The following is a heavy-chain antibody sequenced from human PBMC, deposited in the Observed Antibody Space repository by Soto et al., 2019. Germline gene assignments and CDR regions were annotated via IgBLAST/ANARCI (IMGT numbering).Heavy chain of an antibody. V-gene: IGHV4-30-4*01. CDR2: IYYSGST. J-gene: IGHJ5*02. Sequence: PSETLSLTCTVCGGSISSGYYYWSWIRQPPGKGLEWIGYIYYSGSTYYNPSLKSRVTISVDTSKNQFSLKLSSVTPGHTAVYYCARDGEETGPMRNNWFEPSGQGTLLAFCS. CDR3: ARDGEETGPMRNNWFEP. D-gene: IGHD1-7*01. CDR1: GGSISSGYYY.